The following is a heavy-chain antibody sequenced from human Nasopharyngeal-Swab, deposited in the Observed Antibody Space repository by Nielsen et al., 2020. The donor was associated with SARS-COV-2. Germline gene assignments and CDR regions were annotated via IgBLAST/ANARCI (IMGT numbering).Heavy chain of an antibody. V-gene: IGHV3-30*18. J-gene: IGHJ4*02. CDR2: ISYDGSNK. D-gene: IGHD6-13*01. CDR1: GFTFSSYG. Sequence: GESLKLSCAASGFTFSSYGMHWVRQAPGQGLEWVAVISYDGSNKYYADSVKGRFTISRDNSKNTLYLQMNSLRAEDTAVYYCAKEDASKQLAEDWGQGTLVTVSS. CDR3: AKEDASKQLAED.